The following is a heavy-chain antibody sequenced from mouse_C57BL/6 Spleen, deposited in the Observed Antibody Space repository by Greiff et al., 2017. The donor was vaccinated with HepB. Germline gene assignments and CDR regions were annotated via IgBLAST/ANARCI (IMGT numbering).Heavy chain of an antibody. CDR3: ARDNGGGFDY. Sequence: EVQLVESEGGLVQPGSSMKLSCTASGFTFSDYYMAWVRQVPEKGLEWVANINYDGSSTYYLDSLKSRFIISRDNAKNILYLQMSSLKSEDTATYYCARDNGGGFDYWGQGTTLTVSS. V-gene: IGHV5-16*01. CDR1: GFTFSDYY. J-gene: IGHJ2*01. CDR2: INYDGSST.